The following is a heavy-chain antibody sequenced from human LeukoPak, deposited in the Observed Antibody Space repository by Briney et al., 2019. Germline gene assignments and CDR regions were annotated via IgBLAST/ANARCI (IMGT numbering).Heavy chain of an antibody. D-gene: IGHD2-21*01. Sequence: ASVKVSCKASGYTFLSYDINWVRQATGQGLEWMGWMSPNSGNTGYAQQFQGRVTMTRNTSISTAYMELSSLRSEDTAVYYCARAIPSSDYWGQGTLVTVSS. V-gene: IGHV1-8*01. CDR3: ARAIPSSDY. J-gene: IGHJ4*02. CDR1: GYTFLSYD. CDR2: MSPNSGNT.